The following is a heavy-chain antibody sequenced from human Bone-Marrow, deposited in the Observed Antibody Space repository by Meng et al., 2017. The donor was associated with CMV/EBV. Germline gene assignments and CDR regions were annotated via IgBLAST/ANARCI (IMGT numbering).Heavy chain of an antibody. CDR1: GESFSGYY. Sequence: SETLSPTCAVYGESFSGYYWRWIRQPPGKGLEWIGEINHSGSTNYNPFLKSRVTISVDTSKNQFSLKLSSVTAADTAVYYCARERDSEVVPAALNWFDPWGQGTLVTVSS. CDR2: INHSGST. D-gene: IGHD2-2*01. J-gene: IGHJ5*02. V-gene: IGHV4-34*01. CDR3: ARERDSEVVPAALNWFDP.